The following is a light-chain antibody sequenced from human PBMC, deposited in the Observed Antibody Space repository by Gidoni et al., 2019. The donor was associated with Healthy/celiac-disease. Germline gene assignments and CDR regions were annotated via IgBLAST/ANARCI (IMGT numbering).Light chain of an antibody. J-gene: IGLJ3*02. Sequence: QSALTQPASVSGSPGQSITISCTGTSSDIGGYNYVSWYQQHPGKAPKLIIYEVSNRPSGVSNRFSGSKSGNTASLTISGLQGDDEADYYCSSYTTSTTLGGVFGGGTKLTVL. CDR2: EVS. CDR3: SSYTTSTTLGGV. CDR1: SSDIGGYNY. V-gene: IGLV2-14*01.